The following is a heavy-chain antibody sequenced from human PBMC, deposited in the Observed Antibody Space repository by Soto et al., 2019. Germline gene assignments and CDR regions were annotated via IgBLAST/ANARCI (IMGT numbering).Heavy chain of an antibody. Sequence: QVQLQESGPGLVKPSQTLSLTCTVSGGSISSGGYYWSWIRQHPGKGLEWIGYIYYSGSTYYNPCLKSRVTISVDTSKNQFSLKLSSVTAADTAVYYCARSDYYGPWLPNYGMDVWGQGTTVTISS. CDR3: ARSDYYGPWLPNYGMDV. V-gene: IGHV4-31*03. D-gene: IGHD3-10*01. CDR1: GGSISSGGYY. CDR2: IYYSGST. J-gene: IGHJ6*02.